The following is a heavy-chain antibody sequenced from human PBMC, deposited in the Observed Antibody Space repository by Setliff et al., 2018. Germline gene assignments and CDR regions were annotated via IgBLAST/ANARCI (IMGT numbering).Heavy chain of an antibody. V-gene: IGHV4-30-2*01. J-gene: IGHJ4*02. CDR1: GGSISSGGYS. Sequence: PSETLSLTCAVSGGSISSGGYSWSWIRQPPGKGLEWIGYIYHSGSTYYNPSFKSRVTISVDRSKNQFSLKLSSVTAADTAVYYCARLWISYESNTYFYPKYFDFWGQGTLVTVS. D-gene: IGHD3-22*01. CDR3: ARLWISYESNTYFYPKYFDF. CDR2: IYHSGST.